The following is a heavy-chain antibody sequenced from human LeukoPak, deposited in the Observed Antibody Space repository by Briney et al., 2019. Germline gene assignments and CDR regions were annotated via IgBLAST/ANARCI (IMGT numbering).Heavy chain of an antibody. V-gene: IGHV3-33*06. Sequence: PGRSLSVSSAASGFTFSNYDMHWVRQAPGKGLEWVAVIWFDGSNKFYADSVKGRFTISRDNSKNTLYLQMNSLRAEDTAVYYCANSSGALIACWGEKTLVIVSS. CDR1: GFTFSNYD. CDR3: ANSSGALIAC. J-gene: IGHJ4*02. CDR2: IWFDGSNK.